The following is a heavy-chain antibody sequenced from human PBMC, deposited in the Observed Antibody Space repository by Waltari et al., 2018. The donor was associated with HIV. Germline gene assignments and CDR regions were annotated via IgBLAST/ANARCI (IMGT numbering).Heavy chain of an antibody. CDR3: ARDLYYYGSGSRSASAFDI. CDR1: GGSISSYS. J-gene: IGHJ3*02. Sequence: QVQLQESGPGLVKPSETLSLTCTVSGGSISSYSWRWIRPPAGKGLEWIGRIYTSGSTNYNPSLKSRVTMSVDTSKNQFSLKLSSVTAADTAVYYCARDLYYYGSGSRSASAFDIWGQGTMVTVSS. CDR2: IYTSGST. D-gene: IGHD3-10*01. V-gene: IGHV4-4*07.